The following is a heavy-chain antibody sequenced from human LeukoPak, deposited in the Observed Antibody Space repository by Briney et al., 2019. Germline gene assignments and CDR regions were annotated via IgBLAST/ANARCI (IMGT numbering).Heavy chain of an antibody. D-gene: IGHD6-13*01. V-gene: IGHV1-2*02. J-gene: IGHJ5*02. CDR1: GYTFTGYY. Sequence: ASVKVSCKASGYTFTGYYMHWVRQAPGQGLEWMGWINPNSGGTNYARKFQGRVTMTRDTSISTAYMELSRLGSDDTAVYYCARDAVAAALNWFDPWGQGTLVTVSS. CDR3: ARDAVAAALNWFDP. CDR2: INPNSGGT.